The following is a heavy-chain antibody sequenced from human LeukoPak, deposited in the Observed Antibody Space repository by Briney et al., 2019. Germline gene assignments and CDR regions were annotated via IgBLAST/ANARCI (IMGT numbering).Heavy chain of an antibody. D-gene: IGHD2-15*01. CDR3: ARAGGGYCSGGSCYARRDY. CDR1: GDSVSSNSAA. J-gene: IGHJ4*02. Sequence: SQTLSLTCAISGDSVSSNSAAWNWIRQSPSRGLEWLGRTYYRSKWYNDYAVSVKSRITINPDTSKNQFSLQLNSVTPEDTAVYYCARAGGGYCSGGSCYARRDYWGQGTLVTVSS. V-gene: IGHV6-1*01. CDR2: TYYRSKWYN.